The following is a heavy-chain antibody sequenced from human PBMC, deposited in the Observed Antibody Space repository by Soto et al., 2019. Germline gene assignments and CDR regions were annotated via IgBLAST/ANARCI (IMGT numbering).Heavy chain of an antibody. V-gene: IGHV3-30-3*01. D-gene: IGHD1-1*01. J-gene: IGHJ6*02. CDR3: AREDDSVDRYYYYGLDV. CDR2: ISFDGNHK. Sequence: GGSLRLSCAASGFTFKNYALHWVRQAPGKGLEWVAVISFDGNHKYFADSVKGRFTISRDDFKNTVYLQMTSLRAEDAALYFSAREDDSVDRYYYYGLDVWGQGTTVAVSS. CDR1: GFTFKNYA.